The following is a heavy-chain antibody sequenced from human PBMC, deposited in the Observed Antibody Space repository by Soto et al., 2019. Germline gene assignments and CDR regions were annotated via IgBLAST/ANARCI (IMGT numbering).Heavy chain of an antibody. CDR1: GFTFSSYG. J-gene: IGHJ4*02. V-gene: IGHV3-23*01. D-gene: IGHD3-9*01. CDR2: ISGSGGSA. Sequence: EVQMLESGGGWVQPGGSLRLSCAASGFTFSSYGMAWVRQAPGRGLERVSGISGSGGSAFYADPLKGRFTISRDNFKNTLYLQMNSLTAEDTALYFCAKDPELTGYSTYLDYWGQGTLVTVSS. CDR3: AKDPELTGYSTYLDY.